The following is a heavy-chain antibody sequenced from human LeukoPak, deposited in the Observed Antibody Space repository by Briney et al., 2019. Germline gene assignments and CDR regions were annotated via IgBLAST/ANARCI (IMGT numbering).Heavy chain of an antibody. Sequence: GGSLRLSCTASGFSFSIYAMSWVRRAPGKGLEWVSGISGSGGSTYFADSVKGRFTISRDNSKNTVYLQMNSLRAEDTAVYYCAKIGYPDYWGQGTLVTVSS. D-gene: IGHD6-13*01. CDR2: ISGSGGST. V-gene: IGHV3-23*01. CDR3: AKIGYPDY. J-gene: IGHJ4*02. CDR1: GFSFSIYA.